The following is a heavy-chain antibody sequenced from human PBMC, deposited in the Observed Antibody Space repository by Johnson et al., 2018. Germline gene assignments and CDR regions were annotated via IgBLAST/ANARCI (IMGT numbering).Heavy chain of an antibody. Sequence: VQLVQSGGGLVKXGGSXRLXCAASGFAFSNYGMNWVRQAPGMGLEWVSSISGGSAYIYYADSVKGRFTISRDNAKNSLYLQMNSLRAEDTAVYYCARGITMIRGGVDVWGQGTTVTVSS. D-gene: IGHD3-10*01. V-gene: IGHV3-21*01. CDR3: ARGITMIRGGVDV. CDR1: GFAFSNYG. CDR2: ISGGSAYI. J-gene: IGHJ6*02.